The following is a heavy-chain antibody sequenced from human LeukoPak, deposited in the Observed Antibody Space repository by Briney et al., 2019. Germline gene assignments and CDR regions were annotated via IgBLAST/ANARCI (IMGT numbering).Heavy chain of an antibody. Sequence: ASVRVSCKASGYTFTGYYMHWVRQAPGQGLEWMGWINPNSGGTNYAQKFQGRVTMTRDTSISTAYMELSRLRSHDTAVYYCARELEMATIGGYWGQGTLVTVSS. J-gene: IGHJ4*02. CDR3: ARELEMATIGGY. V-gene: IGHV1-2*02. CDR1: GYTFTGYY. CDR2: INPNSGGT. D-gene: IGHD5-24*01.